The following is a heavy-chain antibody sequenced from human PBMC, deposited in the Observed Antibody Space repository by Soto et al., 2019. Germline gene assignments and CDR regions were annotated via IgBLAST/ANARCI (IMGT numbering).Heavy chain of an antibody. Sequence: EVQLLESGGGLVQPGGSLRLSCAASGFTFSTYSMAWVRQAPGKGLAWVSGLSGGGANTFYADSVKGRFTISVDNSKNTVYLQMNRLRVEDTAVYYWARWDGYGDEWGQGTLVTVSS. CDR2: LSGGGANT. D-gene: IGHD5-12*01. J-gene: IGHJ4*02. CDR1: GFTFSTYS. V-gene: IGHV3-23*01. CDR3: ARWDGYGDE.